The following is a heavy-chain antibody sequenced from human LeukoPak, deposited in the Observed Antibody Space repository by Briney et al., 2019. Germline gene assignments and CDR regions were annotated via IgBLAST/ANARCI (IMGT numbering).Heavy chain of an antibody. J-gene: IGHJ4*02. CDR3: AKDKMAYSTSSWDY. D-gene: IGHD6-6*01. V-gene: IGHV3-15*01. Sequence: GGSLRLSCAASGFTFTNAWMSWVRQAPGKGLEWVGRIKRKTDGGTTDYAAPVKGRFTISRDDSKNTLYLQMNSLRAEDTAVYYCAKDKMAYSTSSWDYWGQGTLVTVSS. CDR1: GFTFTNAW. CDR2: IKRKTDGGTT.